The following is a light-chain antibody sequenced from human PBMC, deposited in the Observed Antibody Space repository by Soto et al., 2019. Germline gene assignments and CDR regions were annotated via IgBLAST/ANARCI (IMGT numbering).Light chain of an antibody. Sequence: AIKMTQSPSSLSASVGDRVTITCRASQGIRDDLAWYQQRPGKAPKLLIYAASNLQSGVPSRFSGSGSGTDFTLIISSLQPEDFAPYYCLQDYDYPYTFGQGTKLEIK. CDR3: LQDYDYPYT. J-gene: IGKJ2*01. CDR2: AAS. V-gene: IGKV1-6*01. CDR1: QGIRDD.